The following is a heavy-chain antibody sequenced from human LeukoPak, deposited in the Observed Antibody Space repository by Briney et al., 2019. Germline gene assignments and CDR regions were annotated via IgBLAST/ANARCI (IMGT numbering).Heavy chain of an antibody. CDR1: GFTFSSYW. D-gene: IGHD6-13*01. CDR3: ARDPGYSSSWYGWGAFDI. V-gene: IGHV3-7*03. J-gene: IGHJ3*02. Sequence: GGSLRLSCAASGFTFSSYWMSWVRQAPGKGLEWVANIKQDGSEKYYVDSVKGRFTISRDNAKNSLYLQMNSLRAEDTAVYYCARDPGYSSSWYGWGAFDIWGQGTMVTVSS. CDR2: IKQDGSEK.